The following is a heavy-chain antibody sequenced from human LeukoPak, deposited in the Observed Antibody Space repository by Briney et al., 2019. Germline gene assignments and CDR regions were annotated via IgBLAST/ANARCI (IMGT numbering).Heavy chain of an antibody. Sequence: SETLSLTCAVYGGSFGGYYWSWIRQPPGKVLEWIGSVYYSGSTYYNPSLKSRVTISVDTSKNQFSLKLSSVTAADTAVYYCARVGGRGSGSYFAANNQFDYWGQGTLVTVSS. V-gene: IGHV4-34*01. J-gene: IGHJ4*02. D-gene: IGHD1-26*01. CDR1: GGSFGGYY. CDR2: VYYSGST. CDR3: ARVGGRGSGSYFAANNQFDY.